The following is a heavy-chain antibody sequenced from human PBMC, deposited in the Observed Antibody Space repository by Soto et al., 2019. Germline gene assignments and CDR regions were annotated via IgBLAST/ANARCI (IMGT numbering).Heavy chain of an antibody. Sequence: SLRLSCTVSGFTFGDYAMSWFRQAPGKGLEWVGFIRSKAYGGTTEYAASVKGRFTISRDDSKSIAYLQMNSLKTEDTAVYYCTRSLSDYDILTGYYGWFDPRGQGTLVTVSS. J-gene: IGHJ5*02. V-gene: IGHV3-49*03. CDR2: IRSKAYGGTT. D-gene: IGHD3-9*01. CDR1: GFTFGDYA. CDR3: TRSLSDYDILTGYYGWFDP.